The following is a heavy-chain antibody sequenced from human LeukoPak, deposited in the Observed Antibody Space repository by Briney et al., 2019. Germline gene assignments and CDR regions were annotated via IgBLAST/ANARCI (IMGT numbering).Heavy chain of an antibody. Sequence: GGSLRLSCAASGLTFSTYGMHWVRQAPGKGLEWVAFIQNDGNDKYYADSVKGLVTISKDNSKNTVDLQMNGLRAEDTAIYYCAKSDDSSGYWGGYFDYWGQGTLVTVSS. J-gene: IGHJ4*02. V-gene: IGHV3-30*02. CDR2: IQNDGNDK. CDR3: AKSDDSSGYWGGYFDY. CDR1: GLTFSTYG. D-gene: IGHD3-22*01.